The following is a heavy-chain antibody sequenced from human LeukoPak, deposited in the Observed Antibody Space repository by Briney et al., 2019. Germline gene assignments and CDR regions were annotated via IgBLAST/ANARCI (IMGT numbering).Heavy chain of an antibody. Sequence: PSETLSLTCTVSGYSISSGYYWGWIRQPPGKGLEWIGSIYHSGSTYYNPSLKSRVTISVDTSKNQFSLKLSSVTAADTAVYYCARDPGYESWSPFWGGVDVWGNGTTVIVSS. J-gene: IGHJ6*04. CDR3: ARDPGYESWSPFWGGVDV. D-gene: IGHD3-16*01. V-gene: IGHV4-38-2*02. CDR1: GYSISSGYY. CDR2: IYHSGST.